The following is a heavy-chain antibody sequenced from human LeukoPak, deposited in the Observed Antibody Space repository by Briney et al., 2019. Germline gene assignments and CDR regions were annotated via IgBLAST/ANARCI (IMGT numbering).Heavy chain of an antibody. J-gene: IGHJ4*02. CDR3: ARGDGYNYEVEY. CDR2: INPSGDT. D-gene: IGHD5-24*01. V-gene: IGHV1-46*01. CDR1: GYTFTNYY. Sequence: GASVEVSCKASGYTFTNYYIHWVRQAPGQGLEWMGIINPSGDTSYAQKFQGRVIMTRDTSTSTVYMELSSLRSEDTAVYYCARGDGYNYEVEYWGQGTLVAVSS.